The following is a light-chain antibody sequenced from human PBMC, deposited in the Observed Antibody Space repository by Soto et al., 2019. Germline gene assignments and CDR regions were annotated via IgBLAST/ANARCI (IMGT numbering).Light chain of an antibody. Sequence: EIVLTQSPATLSLSPGERATLSCRASRSVRSYLAWYQQKPGQAPRLLIYDASNRAAGIPARFSGSGSETDFTLTISNLDPEDFAVYYCQPRYAWPPITFVQGTRLEIK. CDR1: RSVRSY. CDR3: QPRYAWPPIT. V-gene: IGKV3-11*01. CDR2: DAS. J-gene: IGKJ5*01.